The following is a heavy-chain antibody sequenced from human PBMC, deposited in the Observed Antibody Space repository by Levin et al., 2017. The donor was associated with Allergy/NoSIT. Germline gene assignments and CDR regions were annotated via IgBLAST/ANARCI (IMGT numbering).Heavy chain of an antibody. Sequence: SETLSLTCTVSGGSISSYYWSWIRQPPGKGLEWIGYIYYSGSTNYNPSLKSRVTISVDTSKNQFSLKLSSVTAADTAVYYCARVRKSSSSWTYWYFDLWGRGTLVTVSS. J-gene: IGHJ2*01. CDR1: GGSISSYY. CDR2: IYYSGST. D-gene: IGHD6-13*01. CDR3: ARVRKSSSSWTYWYFDL. V-gene: IGHV4-59*01.